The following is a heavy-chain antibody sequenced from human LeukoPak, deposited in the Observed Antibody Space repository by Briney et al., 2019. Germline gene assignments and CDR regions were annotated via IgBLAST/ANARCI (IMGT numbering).Heavy chain of an antibody. J-gene: IGHJ3*02. CDR3: AKERNDCSGGSCYYLDAFDI. CDR1: GFTFSSYG. D-gene: IGHD2-15*01. CDR2: IWYDGSNK. V-gene: IGHV3-33*06. Sequence: GGSLRLSCAASGFTFSSYGMHWVCQAPGKGLEWVAVIWYDGSNKYYADSVKGRFTISRDNSKNTLYLQMNSLRAEDTAVYYCAKERNDCSGGSCYYLDAFDIWGQGTMVTVSS.